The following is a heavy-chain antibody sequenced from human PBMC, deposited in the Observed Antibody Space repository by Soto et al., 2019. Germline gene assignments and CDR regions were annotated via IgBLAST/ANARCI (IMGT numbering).Heavy chain of an antibody. D-gene: IGHD2-8*01. CDR2: INHSGST. CDR1: GGSFSGYY. CDR3: ARGTSRYCTNGVCPPFDY. J-gene: IGHJ4*02. V-gene: IGHV4-34*01. Sequence: QVQLQQWGAGLLKPSETLSLTCAVYGGSFSGYYWSWIRQPPGKGLEWIGEINHSGSTNYTPSLKIRVTISVDTSKNQFSLKLRSVTAADTAVYYCARGTSRYCTNGVCPPFDYWGQGTLVTVSS.